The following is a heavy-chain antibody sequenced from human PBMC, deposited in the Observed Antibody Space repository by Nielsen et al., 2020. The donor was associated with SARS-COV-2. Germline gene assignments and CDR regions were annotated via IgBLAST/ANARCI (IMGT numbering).Heavy chain of an antibody. Sequence: SETLSLTCTVSGDSISSDGYYWSWIRQHPRKGLEWIGYIYYSGSTYYNPSLKSRVSISVDTSKNQFSLKLSSVTAADTAVYYCAREVSGQWLTDWYFDLWGRGTLVTVSS. CDR1: GDSISSDGYY. D-gene: IGHD6-19*01. J-gene: IGHJ2*01. CDR2: IYYSGST. CDR3: AREVSGQWLTDWYFDL. V-gene: IGHV4-31*03.